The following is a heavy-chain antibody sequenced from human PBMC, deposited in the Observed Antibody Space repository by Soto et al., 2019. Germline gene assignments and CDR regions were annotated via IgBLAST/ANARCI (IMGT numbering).Heavy chain of an antibody. J-gene: IGHJ4*02. CDR1: GGSISSYY. D-gene: IGHD6-13*01. V-gene: IGHV4-59*08. CDR2: IYYSGST. CDR3: ARRPLRSSWYYFAC. Sequence: SETLSLTCTVSGGSISSYYWSWIRQPPGKGLEWIGYIYYSGSTNYNPSLKSRVTISVDTSKNQFSLKLSSVTAADTAVYYCARRPLRSSWYYFACWGQGPLVTVPS.